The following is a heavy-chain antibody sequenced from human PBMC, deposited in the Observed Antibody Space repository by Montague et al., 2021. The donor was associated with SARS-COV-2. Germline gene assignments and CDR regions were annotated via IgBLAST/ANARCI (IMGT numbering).Heavy chain of an antibody. CDR1: GFTFSDYY. CDR2: IGNSGDTI. D-gene: IGHD3-10*01. J-gene: IGHJ6*02. V-gene: IGHV3-11*01. CDR3: ARDLIQGARRIYYPGMDV. Sequence: SLRLSCAASGFTFSDYYMSWIRQAPGKGLEWISYIGNSGDTIYHADSVKGRFTISRDNARNSLYLQMNSLRAEDTAVYYCARDLIQGARRIYYPGMDVWGQGTMVTVSS.